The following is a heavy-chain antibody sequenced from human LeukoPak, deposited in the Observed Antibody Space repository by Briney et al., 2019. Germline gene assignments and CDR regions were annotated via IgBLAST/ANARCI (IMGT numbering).Heavy chain of an antibody. D-gene: IGHD4-17*01. V-gene: IGHV1-24*01. CDR3: ARGPGDSHHWYFDL. CDR1: GYTLTELS. Sequence: ASVKVSCKVSGYTLTELSMHWVRQAPGKGLEWMGGFDPEDGETIYAQKFQGRVTITRNTSISTAYTELSSLRSEDTAVYYCARGPGDSHHWYFDLWGRGTLVTVSS. J-gene: IGHJ2*01. CDR2: FDPEDGET.